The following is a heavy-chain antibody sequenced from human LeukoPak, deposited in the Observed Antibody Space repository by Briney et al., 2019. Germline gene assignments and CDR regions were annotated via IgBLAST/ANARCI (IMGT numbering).Heavy chain of an antibody. J-gene: IGHJ4*02. CDR2: ISYDGSNK. CDR1: GFTFSSYA. D-gene: IGHD6-19*01. V-gene: IGHV3-30-3*01. Sequence: PGRSLRLSCAASGFTFSSYAMHWVRQAPGKGLEWVAVISYDGSNKYYAGSVKGRFTISRDNSKKTLYLQMNSLRAEDTAVYYCARGSPGIAVAGRGLDFFDYWGQGTLVTVSS. CDR3: ARGSPGIAVAGRGLDFFDY.